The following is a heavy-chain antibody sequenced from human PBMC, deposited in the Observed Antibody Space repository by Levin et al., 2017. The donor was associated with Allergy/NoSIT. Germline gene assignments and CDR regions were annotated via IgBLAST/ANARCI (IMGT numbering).Heavy chain of an antibody. V-gene: IGHV3-21*01. CDR1: GFTFNIYT. CDR2: ISTNSAYI. Sequence: GGSLRLSCSASGFTFNIYTMNWVRQAPGKGLEWLSFISTNSAYIFYADSVRGRFTISRDNAKGSLYLQMNSLRADDTAIYYCVRGPEVWGQGTPVTVSS. CDR3: VRGPEV. J-gene: IGHJ4*02.